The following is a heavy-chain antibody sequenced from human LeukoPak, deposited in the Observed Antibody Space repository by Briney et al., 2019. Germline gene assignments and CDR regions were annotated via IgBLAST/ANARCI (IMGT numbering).Heavy chain of an antibody. CDR3: ARIMVATTREAFDY. D-gene: IGHD5-12*01. J-gene: IGHJ4*02. Sequence: SXXSXXXXXXSXRGRXTXSRDXAKNSLYLQMNSLRAEDTXVYYCARIMVATTREAFDYWGQGTLVTVSS. V-gene: IGHV3-48*03. CDR2: SXXSXX.